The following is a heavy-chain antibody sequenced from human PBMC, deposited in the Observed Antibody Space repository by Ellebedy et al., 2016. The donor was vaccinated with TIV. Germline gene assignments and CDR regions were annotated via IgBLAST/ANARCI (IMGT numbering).Heavy chain of an antibody. CDR3: ARMYSPHCANGVCYMADYFDY. V-gene: IGHV4-39*01. D-gene: IGHD2-8*01. CDR1: GGSISSSSYS. CDR2: IYYSGST. Sequence: MPSETLSLTCTVSGGSISSSSYSWDWIRQPPGKGLEWTGNIYYSGSTYYSPSLRSRVTMSLDTSKNQFSLKLSSVTAADTAVYYCARMYSPHCANGVCYMADYFDYWGQGTLVTVSS. J-gene: IGHJ4*02.